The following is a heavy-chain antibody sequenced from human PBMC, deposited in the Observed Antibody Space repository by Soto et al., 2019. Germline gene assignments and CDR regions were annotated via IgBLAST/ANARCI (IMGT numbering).Heavy chain of an antibody. Sequence: EVELVESGGGLVKPGRSLTLSCAASGFTFRTYYMIWIRQAPGKGLEWVSSISAGSSNIYYAPSVKGRFTISRDNAKNSLYLQINSLRAEDTAVYYCARQYPSSSRHFDHWGQGTLVTVSS. V-gene: IGHV3-21*01. CDR1: GFTFRTYY. D-gene: IGHD6-6*01. CDR2: ISAGSSNI. CDR3: ARQYPSSSRHFDH. J-gene: IGHJ4*02.